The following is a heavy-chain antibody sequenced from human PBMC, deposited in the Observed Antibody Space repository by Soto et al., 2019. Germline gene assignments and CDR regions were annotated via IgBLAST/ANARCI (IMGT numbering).Heavy chain of an antibody. CDR3: ARFEGLYYYDSSGYYNY. CDR1: GYSFTSYW. D-gene: IGHD3-22*01. J-gene: IGHJ4*02. Sequence: GESLKISCKGSGYSFTSYWIGWVRQMPGKGLEWTGIIYPGDSDTGYSPSFQGQVTISADKSISTAYLQWSSLKASDTAMYYCARFEGLYYYDSSGYYNYWGQGTLVTVSS. CDR2: IYPGDSDT. V-gene: IGHV5-51*01.